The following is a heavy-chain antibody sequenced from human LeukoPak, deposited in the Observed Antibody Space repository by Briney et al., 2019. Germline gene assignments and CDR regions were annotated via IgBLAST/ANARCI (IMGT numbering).Heavy chain of an antibody. Sequence: NPSETLSLTCTVSGGSISSYDWSWIRQPPGKGLEWIGYIYYSGSTNYNPSLKSRVTISVDTSKNQFSLKLSSVTAADTAVYYCARVVTAAMASDYWGQGTLVTVSS. J-gene: IGHJ4*02. CDR3: ARVVTAAMASDY. CDR2: IYYSGST. V-gene: IGHV4-59*01. D-gene: IGHD2-2*01. CDR1: GGSISSYD.